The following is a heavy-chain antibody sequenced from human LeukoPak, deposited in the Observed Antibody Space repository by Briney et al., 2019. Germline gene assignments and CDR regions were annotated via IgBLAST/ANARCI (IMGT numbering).Heavy chain of an antibody. D-gene: IGHD6-19*01. CDR1: GYTFTSYD. CDR2: MNPNSGNT. CDR3: ARTSRPAQYSSGWYFRILDAFDI. J-gene: IGHJ3*02. Sequence: ASVKVSCKASGYTFTSYDINWVRQATGQGLEWMGWMNPNSGNTGYAQKFQGRVTMTRNTSISTAYMELSSLRSEDTAVYYCARTSRPAQYSSGWYFRILDAFDIWGQGTMVTVSS. V-gene: IGHV1-8*01.